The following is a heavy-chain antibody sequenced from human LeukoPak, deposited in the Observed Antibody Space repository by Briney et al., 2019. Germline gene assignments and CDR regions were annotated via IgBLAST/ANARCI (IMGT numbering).Heavy chain of an antibody. Sequence: PGGSLRLSCTASGFTFGDYLMSWVRQAPGKGLEWIGFISGGTTEYPPSVKGRFPISRDDSPTIAYLQMNSLTTEDTAVYYCSRGSGWLSVYWGQGTLVTVSS. V-gene: IGHV3-49*04. CDR2: ISGGTT. CDR3: SRGSGWLSVY. CDR1: GFTFGDYL. D-gene: IGHD6-19*01. J-gene: IGHJ4*02.